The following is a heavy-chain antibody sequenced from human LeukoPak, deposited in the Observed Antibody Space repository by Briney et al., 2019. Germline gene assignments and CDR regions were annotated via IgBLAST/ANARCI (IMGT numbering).Heavy chain of an antibody. J-gene: IGHJ4*02. CDR3: AKERLATTTFDS. CDR2: NSGGCGST. V-gene: IGHV3-23*01. CDR1: GFIFSTYA. D-gene: IGHD5-24*01. Sequence: GGSLRLSCAASGFIFSTYAMSWVRQAPGKGLEWVSLNSGGCGSTYYADSVKGGFTISSDNGKNALSLQINRLRAEDTALYYCAKERLATTTFDSWGRGTLVTVSS.